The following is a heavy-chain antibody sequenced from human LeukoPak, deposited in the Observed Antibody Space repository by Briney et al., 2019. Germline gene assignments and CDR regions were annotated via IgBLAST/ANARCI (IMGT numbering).Heavy chain of an antibody. V-gene: IGHV4-39*01. CDR2: IYYIGST. D-gene: IGHD6-19*01. Sequence: PSETLSLTCTLSGGSVSSSTFFWGWIRQPPGKGLDWIGSIYYIGSTYYNPSLRSRVTMSMDTSKNQLSLKLNSVTAADTAVYYRSTMSYTSGWHWNFEYWGQGALVTVSS. CDR3: STMSYTSGWHWNFEY. J-gene: IGHJ4*02. CDR1: GGSVSSSTFF.